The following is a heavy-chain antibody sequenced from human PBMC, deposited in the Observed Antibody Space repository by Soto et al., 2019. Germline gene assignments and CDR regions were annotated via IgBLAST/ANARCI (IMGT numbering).Heavy chain of an antibody. D-gene: IGHD1-26*01. CDR1: GYTFTIYG. CDR3: AVIGGAMVYCFDY. Sequence: ASLRVSYNASGYTFTIYGISWVRQAPGQGLEWMGWISAYNGNTNYAQKLQGRVTMTTDTSTSTAYMELRSLRSDDTAVYYCAVIGGAMVYCFDYWRKVTLVTV. CDR2: ISAYNGNT. J-gene: IGHJ4*02. V-gene: IGHV1-18*01.